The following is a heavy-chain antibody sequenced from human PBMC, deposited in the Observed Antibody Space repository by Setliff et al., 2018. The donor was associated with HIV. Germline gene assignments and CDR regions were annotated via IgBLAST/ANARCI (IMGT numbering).Heavy chain of an antibody. CDR2: VYSTGST. J-gene: IGHJ4*02. D-gene: IGHD3-10*01. V-gene: IGHV4-59*08. CDR3: ARNRDYYGSGSYGY. CDR1: GDSINNYY. Sequence: SETLSLTCTVSGDSINNYYWSWIRQPPGKGLEWIGYVYSTGSTNSKSSLKRRVTISVDTSKNQFSLKLTSATAADTAVYYCARNRDYYGSGSYGYWGQGTLVTVSS.